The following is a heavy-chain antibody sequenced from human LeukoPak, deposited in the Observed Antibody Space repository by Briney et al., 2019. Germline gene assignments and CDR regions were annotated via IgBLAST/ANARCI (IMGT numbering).Heavy chain of an antibody. J-gene: IGHJ5*02. V-gene: IGHV4-39*07. CDR3: ARETTLGYYYGSGGWFDP. D-gene: IGHD3-10*01. CDR1: GGSISSSNYY. Sequence: SETLSLTCTVSGGSISSSNYYWGWIRQPPGKGLEWIGSIYYSGSTYYNPSLKSRVTMSVDTSKNQFSLKLSSVTAADTAVYYCARETTLGYYYGSGGWFDPWGQGTLVTVSS. CDR2: IYYSGST.